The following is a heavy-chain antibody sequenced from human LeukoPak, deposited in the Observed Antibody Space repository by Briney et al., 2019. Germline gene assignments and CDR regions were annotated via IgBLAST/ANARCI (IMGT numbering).Heavy chain of an antibody. V-gene: IGHV3-30-3*02. CDR2: ISYDGSNE. Sequence: GGSLRLSCAASGFTFSSYAMHWVRQAPGKGLEWVAVISYDGSNEYYADSVKGRFTISRDNSKNTLYLQMNSLRAEDTAVYYCARYYDSSGIDYWGQGTLVTVSS. CDR1: GFTFSSYA. CDR3: ARYYDSSGIDY. D-gene: IGHD3-22*01. J-gene: IGHJ4*02.